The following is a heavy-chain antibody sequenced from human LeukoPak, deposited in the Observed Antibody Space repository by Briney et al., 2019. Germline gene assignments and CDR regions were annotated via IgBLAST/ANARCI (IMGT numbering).Heavy chain of an antibody. CDR1: AFSFRSYW. CDR2: IKEDGTEK. CDR3: ARGLSSSSSYGMDV. D-gene: IGHD6-13*01. J-gene: IGHJ6*02. V-gene: IGHV3-7*01. Sequence: GGSLGLSCAASAFSFRSYWMSWVRQAPGKGLEWAANIKEDGTEKYYVDSVKGRFTISRDNAKNSLYLQMNSLRAEDTAVYYCARGLSSSSSYGMDVWGQGTTVTVSS.